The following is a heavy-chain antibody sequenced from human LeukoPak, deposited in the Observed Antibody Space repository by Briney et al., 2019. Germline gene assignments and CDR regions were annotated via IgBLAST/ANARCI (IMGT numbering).Heavy chain of an antibody. Sequence: SETLSLTCTVSGGSMNSTSYYWGWIRQPPGKGPDWIANIYYSGTTYYNPSLKSRVTISVDTSKNQFSLKLRSVTAADTAVYYCARLGYSTGWYNYWGPGTLVTVSP. J-gene: IGHJ4*02. CDR2: IYYSGTT. CDR1: GGSMNSTSYY. CDR3: ARLGYSTGWYNY. D-gene: IGHD6-13*01. V-gene: IGHV4-39*01.